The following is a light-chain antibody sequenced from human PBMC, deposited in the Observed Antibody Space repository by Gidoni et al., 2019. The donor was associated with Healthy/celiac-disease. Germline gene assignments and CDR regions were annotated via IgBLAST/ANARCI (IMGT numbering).Light chain of an antibody. CDR2: GAS. J-gene: IGKJ1*01. Sequence: DIVMTQSPATLSVSPGERATLTCSASQSVSSNLAWYQQKPGQAPRLLIYGASTRATGIPARFSGSGSGTEFTLTISSLQSEDFAVYYCQQYNNWPQWTFGQGTKVEIK. V-gene: IGKV3-15*01. CDR1: QSVSSN. CDR3: QQYNNWPQWT.